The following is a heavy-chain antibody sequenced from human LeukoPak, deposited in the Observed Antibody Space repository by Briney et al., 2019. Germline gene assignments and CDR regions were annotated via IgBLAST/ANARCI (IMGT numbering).Heavy chain of an antibody. D-gene: IGHD2-21*01. CDR2: ISPYNGNT. Sequence: ASVKVSCKASGYTFTSYGISWVRQAPGQRLEWMGWISPYNGNTNYAPKLQGRVTMTTDTATSTAYMELTSLTSDDTAVYYCARDRQCGYWGQGTLVTVSS. V-gene: IGHV1-18*01. CDR1: GYTFTSYG. J-gene: IGHJ4*02. CDR3: ARDRQCGY.